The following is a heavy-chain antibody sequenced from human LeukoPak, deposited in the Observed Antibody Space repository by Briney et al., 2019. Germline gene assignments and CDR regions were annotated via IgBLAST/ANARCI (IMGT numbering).Heavy chain of an antibody. Sequence: PSETLSLTCAVYGGSFSGYYWSWIRQPPGKGLEWIGEINHSGSTNYNPSLKSRVTISVDTSKNQFSLKLSSVTAADTAVYYCARGPRVFTMVRGAQMVFDYWGQGTLVTVSS. D-gene: IGHD3-10*01. J-gene: IGHJ4*02. CDR2: INHSGST. CDR3: ARGPRVFTMVRGAQMVFDY. CDR1: GGSFSGYY. V-gene: IGHV4-34*01.